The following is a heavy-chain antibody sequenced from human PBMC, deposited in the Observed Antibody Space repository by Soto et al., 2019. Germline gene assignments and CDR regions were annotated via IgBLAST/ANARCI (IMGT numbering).Heavy chain of an antibody. V-gene: IGHV4-30-4*01. CDR2: IYYSGST. CDR3: ARGEAFRYCSGGSCNYYYYYYGMDV. D-gene: IGHD2-15*01. Sequence: KASETLSLTCTVSGGSISSGDYYWSWIRQPPGKGLEWIGYIYYSGSTYYNPSLKSRVTISVDTSKNQFSLKLSSVTAADTAVYYCARGEAFRYCSGGSCNYYYYYYGMDVWGQGTTVTVSS. J-gene: IGHJ6*02. CDR1: GGSISSGDYY.